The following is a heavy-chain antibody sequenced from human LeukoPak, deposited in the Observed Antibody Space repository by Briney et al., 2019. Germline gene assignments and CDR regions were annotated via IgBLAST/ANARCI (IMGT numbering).Heavy chain of an antibody. V-gene: IGHV4-34*01. J-gene: IGHJ6*04. D-gene: IGHD3-10*01. CDR2: INHSGST. CDR1: SGSFSGYY. CDR3: ARAGVYYGSGKSKYYYYGMDV. Sequence: SETLSLTCAVYSGSFSGYYRSWICQPLGKGLEWIGEINHSGSTNYNPSLKSRVTISVDTSKNQFSLKLSSVTAADTAVYYCARAGVYYGSGKSKYYYYGMDVWGKGTMVTVSS.